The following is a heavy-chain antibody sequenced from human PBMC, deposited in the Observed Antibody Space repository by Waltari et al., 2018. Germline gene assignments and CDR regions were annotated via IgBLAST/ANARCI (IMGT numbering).Heavy chain of an antibody. CDR2: IYYSGRT. CDR1: GGSISSYY. D-gene: IGHD3-22*01. J-gene: IGHJ6*02. Sequence: QVQLQESGPGLVKPSETLSLTCTVSGGSISSYYWSWIRQPPGKGLEWIGYIYYSGRTNSNPSLKSRVTISVDTSKNQFSLKLSSVTAADTAVYYCARGGSSGLGGYYYGMDVWGQGTTVTVSS. CDR3: ARGGSSGLGGYYYGMDV. V-gene: IGHV4-59*01.